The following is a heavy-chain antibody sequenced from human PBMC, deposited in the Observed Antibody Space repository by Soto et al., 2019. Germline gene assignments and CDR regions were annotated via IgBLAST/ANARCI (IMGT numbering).Heavy chain of an antibody. CDR2: ISAYNGNT. Sequence: ASVQVSCKACGYTFPSYGISWVRQAPGQGLGWMGWISAYNGNTNYAQKLQGRVTMTTDTSTSTAYMELRSLRSDDTAVYYCARVFPIVASDYYYYGMDVWGQGTTVTVSS. V-gene: IGHV1-18*01. D-gene: IGHD5-12*01. J-gene: IGHJ6*02. CDR3: ARVFPIVASDYYYYGMDV. CDR1: GYTFPSYG.